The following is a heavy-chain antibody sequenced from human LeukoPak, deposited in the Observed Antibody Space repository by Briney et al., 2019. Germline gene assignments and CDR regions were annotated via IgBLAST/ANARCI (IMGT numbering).Heavy chain of an antibody. CDR3: AKAGIQKWLVPFDY. CDR1: GFTFNSYG. CDR2: IRYDGSNK. J-gene: IGHJ4*02. D-gene: IGHD6-19*01. V-gene: IGHV3-30*02. Sequence: GGSLRLSCAASGFTFNSYGMHWVRQAPGKGLEWVAFIRYDGSNKYYADSVKGRFTISRDNSKNTLYLQMNSLRAEDTAVYYCAKAGIQKWLVPFDYWGQGTLVTVSS.